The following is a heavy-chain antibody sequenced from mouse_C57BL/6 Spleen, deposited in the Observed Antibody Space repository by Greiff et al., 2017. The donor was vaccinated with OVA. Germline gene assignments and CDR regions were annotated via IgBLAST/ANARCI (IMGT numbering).Heavy chain of an antibody. CDR1: GYTFTSYW. CDR3: ARHGSSYVDWYFDV. J-gene: IGHJ1*03. D-gene: IGHD1-1*01. V-gene: IGHV1-69*01. Sequence: QVQLQQPGAELVMPGASVKLSCKASGYTFTSYWMHWVKQRPGQGLEWIGEIDPSDSYTNYNQKFKGKSTLTVDKSSSTAYRQLSSLTSEDSAVYYCARHGSSYVDWYFDVWGTGTTVTVSS. CDR2: IDPSDSYT.